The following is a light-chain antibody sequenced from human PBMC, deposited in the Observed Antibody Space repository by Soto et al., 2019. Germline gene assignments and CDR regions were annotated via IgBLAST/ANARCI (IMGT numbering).Light chain of an antibody. CDR2: DAS. V-gene: IGKV1-5*01. CDR3: QQYNTYSWT. Sequence: DLEVCQSPFSLSAVVGDRVTNPFRASQSLNRWLAWYQQKPGKAPKLLIYDASSLQSGVPSRFSGSGSGTEFAPTISSLQPDDFATYYCQQYNTYSWTFGPGTKVDIK. CDR1: QSLNRW. J-gene: IGKJ1*01.